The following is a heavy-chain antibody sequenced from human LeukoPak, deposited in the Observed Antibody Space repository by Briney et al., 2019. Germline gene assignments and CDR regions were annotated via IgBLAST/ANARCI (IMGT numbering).Heavy chain of an antibody. D-gene: IGHD4-23*01. CDR3: ARLGPHYGGNPDNWFDP. Sequence: GASVKVSCKASGGIFSSYAISRVRQAPGQGLEWMGGIIPIFGTPNYAQKFQGRVTITADESTSTAYMELISLRSEDTAVYYCARLGPHYGGNPDNWFDPWGQGTLVTVSS. J-gene: IGHJ5*02. CDR1: GGIFSSYA. V-gene: IGHV1-69*13. CDR2: IIPIFGTP.